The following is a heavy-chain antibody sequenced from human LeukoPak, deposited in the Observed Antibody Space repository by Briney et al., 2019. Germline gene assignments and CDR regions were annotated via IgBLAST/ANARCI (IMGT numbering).Heavy chain of an antibody. CDR2: INWNSDSI. J-gene: IGHJ6*03. D-gene: IGHD5-12*01. V-gene: IGHV3-9*01. CDR1: GFTFDDYA. Sequence: GGSLRLSCAVSGFTFDDYAMHWVRQVPGKGLEWVSGINWNSDSIGYAVRGRFTISRDNAKNSLYLQMNSLRVEDTALYYCAKGSGYEAQYYYYYMDVWGKGTTVTISS. CDR3: AKGSGYEAQYYYYYMDV.